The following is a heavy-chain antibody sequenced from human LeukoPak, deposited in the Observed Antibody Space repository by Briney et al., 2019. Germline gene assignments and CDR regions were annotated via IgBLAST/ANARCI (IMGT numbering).Heavy chain of an antibody. CDR2: IPNEGSNK. D-gene: IGHD3-22*01. J-gene: IGHJ6*02. CDR1: GFTFSRYS. CDR3: ARDPYFDSSGYYDDYNYALDV. V-gene: IGHV3-30-3*01. Sequence: GGSLRLSCAASGFTFSRYSMHWVRQAPGKGLEWVAVIPNEGSNKYYADSVKGRFTISRDNSKNTLYLQMNSLRAEDTAVYYCARDPYFDSSGYYDDYNYALDVWGQETTVTVSS.